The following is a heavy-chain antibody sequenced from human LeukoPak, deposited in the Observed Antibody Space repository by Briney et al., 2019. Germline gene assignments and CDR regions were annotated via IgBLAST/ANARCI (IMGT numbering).Heavy chain of an antibody. Sequence: ASVKVSCKASGYTFTGYYMRWVRQAPGQGLEWMGWINPNSGGTNYAQKFQGRVTMTRDTSISTAYMELSRLRSDDTAVYYCACGMTTVTSFDYWGQGTLVTVSS. V-gene: IGHV1-2*02. CDR1: GYTFTGYY. CDR3: ACGMTTVTSFDY. CDR2: INPNSGGT. D-gene: IGHD4-17*01. J-gene: IGHJ4*02.